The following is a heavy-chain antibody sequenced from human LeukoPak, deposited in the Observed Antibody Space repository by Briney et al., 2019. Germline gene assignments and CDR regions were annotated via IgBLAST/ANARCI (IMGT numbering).Heavy chain of an antibody. J-gene: IGHJ4*02. Sequence: ASVKVSCKASGYTFTNYGISWVRQAPGQGLEWMGWISAYSGNANYAQNLQGRVTMTTDTSTSTAYMELRSLRSDDTAVYYCARAPDDYDFWSGPFDYWGRGTLVTVSS. D-gene: IGHD3-3*01. CDR1: GYTFTNYG. V-gene: IGHV1-18*01. CDR2: ISAYSGNA. CDR3: ARAPDDYDFWSGPFDY.